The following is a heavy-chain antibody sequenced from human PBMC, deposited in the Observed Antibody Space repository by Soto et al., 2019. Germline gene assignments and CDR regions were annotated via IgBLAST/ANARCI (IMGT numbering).Heavy chain of an antibody. Sequence: QAQLEQSGAEVKKPGASVKVSCKASGYVFTSYDIDWVRQAPGQGLERLGWMNANTGETGYAQKLQGSVAMTRDRSMSTAYMELSSLTSDDTAVDYCARGHSSVKYIQLHAFFQLWGQGSLVSVSS. CDR2: MNANTGET. D-gene: IGHD3-22*01. CDR3: ARGHSSVKYIQLHAFFQL. J-gene: IGHJ1*01. CDR1: GYVFTSYD. V-gene: IGHV1-8*01.